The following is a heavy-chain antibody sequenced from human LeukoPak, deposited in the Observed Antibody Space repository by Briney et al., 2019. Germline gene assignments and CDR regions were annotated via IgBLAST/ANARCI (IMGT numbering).Heavy chain of an antibody. J-gene: IGHJ4*02. V-gene: IGHV3-9*01. D-gene: IGHD2-2*01. CDR3: ARDQGSTSRGIDY. CDR2: ISWNSGGI. Sequence: PGGSLRLSCAASGFTFDDYAMHWVRQAPGKGLEWVSGISWNSGGIGYADSVKGRFTISRDNAKNTLYLQMNSLRAEDTAVYYCARDQGSTSRGIDYWGQGTLVTVSS. CDR1: GFTFDDYA.